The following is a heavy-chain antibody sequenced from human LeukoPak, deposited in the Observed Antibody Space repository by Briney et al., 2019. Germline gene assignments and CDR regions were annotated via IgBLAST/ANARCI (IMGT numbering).Heavy chain of an antibody. Sequence: GESLKISCKGSGYSFTNYWIVWVRQMPGKGLEWMGIIYPDDSDTRYSPSFQGQVTISVDKSINTAYLQWSSLKASDTAMYYCATPYPREYCSSTTCYFNYWGQGTLVTVSS. D-gene: IGHD2-2*01. V-gene: IGHV5-51*01. CDR3: ATPYPREYCSSTTCYFNY. J-gene: IGHJ4*02. CDR1: GYSFTNYW. CDR2: IYPDDSDT.